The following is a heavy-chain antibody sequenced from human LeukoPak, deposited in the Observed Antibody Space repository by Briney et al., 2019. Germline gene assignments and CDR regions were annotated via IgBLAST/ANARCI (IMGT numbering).Heavy chain of an antibody. Sequence: GASVKVSCKASGYTFTSYGISWVRQAPGQGLEWMGWISAYNGNTNYAQKLQGRVTMTTDTSTSTAYMELRSLRSDDTAVYYCARERDSSGYSPLDPWGQGTLVTVSS. CDR2: ISAYNGNT. D-gene: IGHD3-22*01. CDR1: GYTFTSYG. J-gene: IGHJ5*02. CDR3: ARERDSSGYSPLDP. V-gene: IGHV1-18*01.